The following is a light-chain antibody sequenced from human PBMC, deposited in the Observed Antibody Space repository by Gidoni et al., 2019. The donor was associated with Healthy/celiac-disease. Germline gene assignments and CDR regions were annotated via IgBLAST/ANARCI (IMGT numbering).Light chain of an antibody. J-gene: IGLJ1*01. CDR3: SSYAGSNNYV. CDR1: SSDVGSYNY. Sequence: QSVLTQPPSASGSPGQSVTISCSATSSDVGSYNYVSWYQQHPGKAPKLMIYEVSKRPSGVPDRFSGSKSGNTASLTVSGLQAEDEADYYCSSYAGSNNYVFGTGTKVTVX. CDR2: EVS. V-gene: IGLV2-8*01.